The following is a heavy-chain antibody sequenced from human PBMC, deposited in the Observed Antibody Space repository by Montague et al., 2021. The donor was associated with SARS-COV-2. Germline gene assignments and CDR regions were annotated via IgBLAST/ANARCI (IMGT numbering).Heavy chain of an antibody. CDR1: GGSISSYY. D-gene: IGHD2-15*01. V-gene: IGHV4-59*01. CDR2: IYHSGST. Sequence: SETLSLTCTVSGGSISSYYWSWIRQPPGKGLEWIGYIYHSGSTNYNPSLKSRVTISVDTSKNQFSLKLSSVTAADTAVYYCARRSLGYCSGGSCYSAFDPGGQGTLVTVSS. J-gene: IGHJ5*02. CDR3: ARRSLGYCSGGSCYSAFDP.